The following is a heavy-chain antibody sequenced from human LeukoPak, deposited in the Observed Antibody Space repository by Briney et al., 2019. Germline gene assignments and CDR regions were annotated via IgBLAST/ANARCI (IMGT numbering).Heavy chain of an antibody. CDR1: GGSISSYY. D-gene: IGHD5-12*01. J-gene: IGHJ4*02. CDR3: ARLGGYEFDY. CDR2: IYHSGST. V-gene: IGHV4-59*08. Sequence: PSETLSLTCTVSGGSISSYYWSWIRQPPGKGLEWIGYIYHSGSTNYNPSLKSRVTISVDTSKNQFSLKLSSVTAADTAVYYCARLGGYEFDYWGQGTLVTVSS.